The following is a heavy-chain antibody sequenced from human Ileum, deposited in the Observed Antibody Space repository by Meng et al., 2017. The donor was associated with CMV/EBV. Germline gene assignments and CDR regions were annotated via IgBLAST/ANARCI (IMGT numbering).Heavy chain of an antibody. CDR1: GFSVSSCD. CDR2: LSARRADT. J-gene: IGHJ1*01. CDR3: ATRSDGSGLEDFVP. V-gene: IGHV3-23*01. D-gene: IGHD2-15*01. Sequence: ASGFSVSSCDMSWVRQAPGKGLEWVSGLSARRADTQYADSVKGRFTISSDNFKNTLYLHMSSLRAEDTAVYYCATRSDGSGLEDFVPWGQGTLVTVSS.